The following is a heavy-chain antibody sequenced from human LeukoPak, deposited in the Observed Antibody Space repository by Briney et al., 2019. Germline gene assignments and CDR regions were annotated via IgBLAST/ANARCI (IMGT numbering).Heavy chain of an antibody. V-gene: IGHV3-30*18. J-gene: IGHJ4*02. CDR1: GFTFSTSW. CDR2: ISYDGSNE. D-gene: IGHD2-15*01. CDR3: AKHGLPLVVISAPLDY. Sequence: PGGSLRLSCAASGFTFSTSWMHWVRQAPGKGLEWVAIISYDGSNEYYADSVKGRFTISRDNSKNTVYLQMNSLRAEDTTVYYCAKHGLPLVVISAPLDYWGQGTLVTVAS.